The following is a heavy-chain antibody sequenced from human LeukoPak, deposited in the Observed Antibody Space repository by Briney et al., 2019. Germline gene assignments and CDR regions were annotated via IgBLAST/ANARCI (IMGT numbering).Heavy chain of an antibody. CDR1: GGTFSSYA. V-gene: IGHV1-69*04. D-gene: IGHD3-22*01. Sequence: ASVKVSCKASGGTFSSYAINWVRQAPGQGLEWMGRIIPIFGIANYAQKFQGRVTITADKSTSTAYMELSSLRSEDTAVYYCARESSSGYYYVSVYYFDYWGQGTLVTVSS. CDR3: ARESSSGYYYVSVYYFDY. J-gene: IGHJ4*02. CDR2: IIPIFGIA.